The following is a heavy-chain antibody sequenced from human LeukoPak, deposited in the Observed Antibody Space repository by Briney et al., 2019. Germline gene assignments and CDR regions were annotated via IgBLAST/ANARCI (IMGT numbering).Heavy chain of an antibody. Sequence: SETLSLTCTVSGGSISSYYWSWIRQPPGKGLEWIGYIYYSGSTNYNPSLKSRVTISVDTSKNQFSLKLSSVTAADTAVYYCAREPTRRVGYFDYWGQGTLVTVSS. CDR1: GGSISSYY. CDR2: IYYSGST. V-gene: IGHV4-59*01. J-gene: IGHJ4*02. CDR3: AREPTRRVGYFDY.